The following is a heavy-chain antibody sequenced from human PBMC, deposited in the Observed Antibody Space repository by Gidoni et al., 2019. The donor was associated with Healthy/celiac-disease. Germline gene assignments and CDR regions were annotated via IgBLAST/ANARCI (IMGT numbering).Heavy chain of an antibody. CDR3: ARDPKASYSSSWYYYYYYMDV. Sequence: QVQLVESGGGVVQPGRSLRLSCAASGFTFSSYGMHWVRQAPGKGLEWVAVIWYDGSNKYYADSVKGRFTISRDNSKNTLYLQMNSLRAEDTAVYYCARDPKASYSSSWYYYYYYMDVWGKGTTVTVSS. J-gene: IGHJ6*03. V-gene: IGHV3-33*01. CDR2: IWYDGSNK. CDR1: GFTFSSYG. D-gene: IGHD6-13*01.